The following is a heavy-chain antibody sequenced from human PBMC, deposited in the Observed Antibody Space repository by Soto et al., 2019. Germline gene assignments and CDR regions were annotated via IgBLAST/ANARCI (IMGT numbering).Heavy chain of an antibody. CDR2: ISGSGFKK. J-gene: IGHJ5*02. D-gene: IGHD1-26*01. CDR1: GFIFENFG. V-gene: IGHV3-23*01. Sequence: QPGGSLRLSCAASGFIFENFGMSWVRQAPGKGLEWISSISGSGFKKYYADSVKGRFTISRDNSKSMVYLELNNLSAEDTAVYHCAKNQGVELVPLATVDWFDPWGQGSVVTVSS. CDR3: AKNQGVELVPLATVDWFDP.